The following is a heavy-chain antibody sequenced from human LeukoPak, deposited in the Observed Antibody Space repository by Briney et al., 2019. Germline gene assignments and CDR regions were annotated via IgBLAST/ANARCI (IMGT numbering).Heavy chain of an antibody. V-gene: IGHV4-34*01. CDR3: ATGHFYYDSSGSHVYFDY. D-gene: IGHD3-22*01. CDR2: INHSGST. CDR1: GRSFSGYH. J-gene: IGHJ4*02. Sequence: PSETLSHTCAVYGRSFSGYHWTWIRQPPGKGPEWIGEINHSGSTNYNPSLKSRVAMSVDTSKNQFSLKFSFVTAADTAVYYCATGHFYYDSSGSHVYFDYWGQGTLVTISS.